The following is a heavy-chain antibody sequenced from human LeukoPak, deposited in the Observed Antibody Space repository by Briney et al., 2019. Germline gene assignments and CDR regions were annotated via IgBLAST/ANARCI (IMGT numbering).Heavy chain of an antibody. CDR2: IRGSGGST. CDR1: GFTFSSYA. CDR3: AKDQIVGANLYYFDY. J-gene: IGHJ4*02. D-gene: IGHD1-26*01. Sequence: GGSLRLSCAASGFTFSSYAMSWVRQAPGKGLEWVSAIRGSGGSTYYADSVKGRFTISRDNSKNTLYLQMNSLRAEGTAVYYCAKDQIVGANLYYFDYWGQGTLVTVSS. V-gene: IGHV3-23*01.